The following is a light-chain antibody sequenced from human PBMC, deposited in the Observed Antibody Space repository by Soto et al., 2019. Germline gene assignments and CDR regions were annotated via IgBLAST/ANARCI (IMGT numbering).Light chain of an antibody. CDR1: SSNIGSNY. V-gene: IGLV1-47*01. CDR2: RNN. Sequence: QSVLTQPPSASGTPGQRVTISCSGSSSNIGSNYVYWYQQLPGTAPKLLIYRNNQRPSGVPDRFSGSKSGTSASPAISGLRSEDEADYYCAAWDDSLSGRVVFGGGTKLTVL. CDR3: AAWDDSLSGRVV. J-gene: IGLJ2*01.